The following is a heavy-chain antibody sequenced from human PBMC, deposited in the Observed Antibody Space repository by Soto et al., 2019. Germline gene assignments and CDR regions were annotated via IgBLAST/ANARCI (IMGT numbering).Heavy chain of an antibody. V-gene: IGHV4-34*01. CDR1: GGSFSGYY. CDR3: ARGLKVPVVVIAIFDY. J-gene: IGHJ4*02. CDR2: INHSGST. Sequence: QVQLQQWGAGLLKPSETLSLTCAVYGGSFSGYYWSWIRQPPGKGLEWIGEINHSGSTNYNPSLKSRVTISVDTSKNQFSLKLSSVTAADTAVYYCARGLKVPVVVIAIFDYWGQGTLVTVSS. D-gene: IGHD2-21*01.